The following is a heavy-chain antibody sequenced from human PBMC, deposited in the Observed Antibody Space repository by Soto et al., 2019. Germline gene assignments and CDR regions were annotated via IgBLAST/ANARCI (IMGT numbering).Heavy chain of an antibody. D-gene: IGHD2-15*01. V-gene: IGHV3-72*01. Sequence: EVQLVESGGGLVQPEGSLRLSCAASGFTFSAHYMDWVRQAPGKGLEWVGRINNKAASYTTAYAAPVKGSIIISSDDSNNAVFLQILQLKTVDTAVYYCTRVRMARSRSSDYWGQGMLVTVSS. CDR1: GFTFSAHY. J-gene: IGHJ4*02. CDR2: INNKAASYTT. CDR3: TRVRMARSRSSDY.